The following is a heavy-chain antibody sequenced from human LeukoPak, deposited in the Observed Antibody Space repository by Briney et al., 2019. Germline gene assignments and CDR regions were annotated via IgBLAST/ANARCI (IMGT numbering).Heavy chain of an antibody. CDR1: GFTFSNYW. V-gene: IGHV3-74*01. CDR2: INSDGTST. J-gene: IGHJ4*02. Sequence: GGSLRLSCAASGFTFSNYWMHWVRQAPGKGLVWVSRINSDGTSTSSADSVKGRFTISRDNAKNTLYLQMNSLRAEDTAVYYCARQYSSSSEFDYWGQETLVTVSS. D-gene: IGHD6-6*01. CDR3: ARQYSSSSEFDY.